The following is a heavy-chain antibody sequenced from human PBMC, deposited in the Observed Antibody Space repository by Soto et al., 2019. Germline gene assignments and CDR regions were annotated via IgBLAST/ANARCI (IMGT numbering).Heavy chain of an antibody. CDR3: AKDGLRVVGWYDS. CDR2: ISGSGGST. D-gene: IGHD3-16*02. V-gene: IGHV3-23*01. J-gene: IGHJ5*01. CDR1: GFTFSSYA. Sequence: PGGSLRLSCAASGFTFSSYAMSWVRQAPGKGQEWDSSISGSGGSTYYADSVKGRFTISTDNSKDTLYLQMNSLRAEDTAVYYWAKDGLRVVGWYDSLGQGTVGTVSS.